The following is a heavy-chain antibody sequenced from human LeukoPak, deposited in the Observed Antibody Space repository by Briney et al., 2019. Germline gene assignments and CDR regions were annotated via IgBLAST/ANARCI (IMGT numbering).Heavy chain of an antibody. V-gene: IGHV3-7*03. CDR2: INLDGSQK. D-gene: IGHD3-3*01. CDR1: GFTFSNYW. CDR3: VRDQYDTWSRRGNFDS. J-gene: IGHJ4*02. Sequence: GGSLRLSCAASGFTFSNYWMAWVRQAPGKGPEWVANINLDGSQKYYVDSVKGRFTISRDNTKNSLYLQMNSLRAEDTAVFYCVRDQYDTWSRRGNFDSWGQGTLVIVSS.